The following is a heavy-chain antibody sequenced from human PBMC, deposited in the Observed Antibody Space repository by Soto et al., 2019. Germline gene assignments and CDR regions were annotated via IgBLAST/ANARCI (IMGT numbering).Heavy chain of an antibody. V-gene: IGHV3-64*02. J-gene: IGHJ6*02. Sequence: PSETLSLTCTVSGDSISSLYWSWVRQAPGKGLEYVSAISSNGGSTYYADSVKGRFTVSRDNSKNTLYLQMGSLRAEDTAVYYCVKDPSYSGSYYYYGMDVWGQGTTVTVSS. CDR1: GDSISSLY. CDR2: ISSNGGST. D-gene: IGHD1-26*01. CDR3: VKDPSYSGSYYYYGMDV.